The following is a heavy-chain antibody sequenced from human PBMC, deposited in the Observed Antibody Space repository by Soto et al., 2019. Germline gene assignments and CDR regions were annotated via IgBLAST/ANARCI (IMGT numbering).Heavy chain of an antibody. CDR3: AADYYGSASSYYFDS. CDR1: GFTFSSYW. V-gene: IGHV3-74*01. D-gene: IGHD3-10*01. Sequence: GGSLRLSCAASGFTFSSYWMHWVRQAPGKGLMWVSRISTDGSSTSYADSVKGRFTASRDNTKNTLYLEMNSLRAEDTAVYYCAADYYGSASSYYFDSWGQGTLVTVSS. CDR2: ISTDGSST. J-gene: IGHJ4*02.